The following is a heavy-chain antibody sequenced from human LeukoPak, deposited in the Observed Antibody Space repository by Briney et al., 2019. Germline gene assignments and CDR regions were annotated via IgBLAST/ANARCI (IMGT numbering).Heavy chain of an antibody. D-gene: IGHD6-19*01. CDR1: GSTFSSHA. CDR3: ANQWLVGG. Sequence: PGGSLRLSCAASGSTFSSHAMNWVRQAPGKGLEWVSSVNESGGTTHYADSVKGRFTISRDNSKNILYLQLHSPRVEDTAVYYCANQWLVGGWGQGTLVTVSS. J-gene: IGHJ4*02. CDR2: VNESGGTT. V-gene: IGHV3-23*01.